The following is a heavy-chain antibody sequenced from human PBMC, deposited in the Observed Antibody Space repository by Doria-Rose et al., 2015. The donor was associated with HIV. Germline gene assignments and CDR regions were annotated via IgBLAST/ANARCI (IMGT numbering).Heavy chain of an antibody. D-gene: IGHD3-10*01. CDR2: ISSTSAYI. V-gene: IGHV3-21*01. J-gene: IGHJ4*02. Sequence: EVQLLESGGGLVRPGGSLRLSCATSGLTFSSHRINWVRQAPGQGLEWVSSISSTSAYINYADSVRGRFTISRDNARNSLYLQMDSLRAEDTAIYYCATGVTLDYRGQGTLVTVSS. CDR3: ATGVTLDY. CDR1: GLTFSSHR.